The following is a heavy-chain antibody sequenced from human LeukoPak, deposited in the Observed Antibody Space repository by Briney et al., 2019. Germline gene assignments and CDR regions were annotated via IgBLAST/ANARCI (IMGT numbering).Heavy chain of an antibody. CDR1: GGSISSGGYY. CDR2: IYHSGST. Sequence: PSQTLSLTCTVSGGSISSGGYYWSWIRQPPGKGLEWIGYIYHSGSTYYNPSLKSRVTISVDRSKNQFSLKLSSVTAADTAVYYCARDRGGGYSNPWGQGTLVTVSS. J-gene: IGHJ5*02. V-gene: IGHV4-30-2*01. D-gene: IGHD4-11*01. CDR3: ARDRGGGYSNP.